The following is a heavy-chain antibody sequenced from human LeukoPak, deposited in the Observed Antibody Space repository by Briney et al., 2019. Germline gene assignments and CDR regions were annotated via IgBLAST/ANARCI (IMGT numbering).Heavy chain of an antibody. CDR2: ISGSGGST. J-gene: IGHJ4*02. CDR3: AKGNYNYDFWSGHDY. V-gene: IGHV3-23*01. CDR1: GFTFSSCA. Sequence: PGGSLRLSCAASGFTFSSCAMSWVRQAPGKGLEWVSIISGSGGSTYHADSVKGRFTISRDNSKNTLHLQMNSLRPEDTAVYYCAKGNYNYDFWSGHDYWGQGTLVTVSS. D-gene: IGHD3-3*01.